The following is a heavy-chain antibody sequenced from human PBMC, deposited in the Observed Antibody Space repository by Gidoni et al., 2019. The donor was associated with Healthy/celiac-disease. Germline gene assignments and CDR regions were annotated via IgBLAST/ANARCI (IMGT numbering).Heavy chain of an antibody. V-gene: IGHV4-34*01. J-gene: IGHJ6*02. Sequence: QVQLQQWGAGLLKPSETLSLTCAVYGGSFSGYYWSWIRQPPGKGLEWIGEINHSGSTNYNPSLKSRVTISVDTSKNQFSLKLSSVTAADTAVYYCARGAAGMPNYYYYGMDVWGQGTTVTVSS. CDR1: GGSFSGYY. CDR3: ARGAAGMPNYYYYGMDV. D-gene: IGHD2-2*01. CDR2: INHSGST.